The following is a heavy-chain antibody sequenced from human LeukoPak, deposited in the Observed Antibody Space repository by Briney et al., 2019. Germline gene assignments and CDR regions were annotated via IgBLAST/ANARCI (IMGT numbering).Heavy chain of an antibody. CDR3: ASSGIDAFDI. CDR1: GFFVRSNY. D-gene: IGHD3-10*01. J-gene: IGHJ3*02. Sequence: GGPLRLSCAASGFFVRSNYMSWVRQAPGKGLEWVSVIYSGGSTYYADSVKGRFTISRDNSKNTLYLQMNSLRAEDTAVYYCASSGIDAFDIWGQGTMVTVSS. CDR2: IYSGGST. V-gene: IGHV3-53*01.